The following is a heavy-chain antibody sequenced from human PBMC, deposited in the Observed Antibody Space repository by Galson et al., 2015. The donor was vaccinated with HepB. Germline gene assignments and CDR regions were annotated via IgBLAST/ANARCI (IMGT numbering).Heavy chain of an antibody. J-gene: IGHJ4*02. CDR1: GGSISSGGYY. D-gene: IGHD5-12*01. Sequence: TLSLTCPVSGGSISSGGYYWSWIRQHPGKGLEWIGYIYYSGSTYYNPSLKSRVTISVDTSKNQFSLKLSSVTAADTAVYYCASNDSGYDRTKYDYWGQGTLVTVSS. CDR3: ASNDSGYDRTKYDY. CDR2: IYYSGST. V-gene: IGHV4-31*03.